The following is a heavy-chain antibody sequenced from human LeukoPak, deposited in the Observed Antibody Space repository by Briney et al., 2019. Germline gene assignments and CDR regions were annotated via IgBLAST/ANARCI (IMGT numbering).Heavy chain of an antibody. CDR1: GFTFTISA. Sequence: SVKVSCKASGFTFTISAMQWVRQARGQRLEWIGWIVVGSGNTNYAQKFQERVTITRDMSTSTAYMELSSLRSEDTAVYYCAAEYCSGGSCGGMDVWGQGTTVTVSS. V-gene: IGHV1-58*02. CDR3: AAEYCSGGSCGGMDV. CDR2: IVVGSGNT. D-gene: IGHD2-15*01. J-gene: IGHJ6*02.